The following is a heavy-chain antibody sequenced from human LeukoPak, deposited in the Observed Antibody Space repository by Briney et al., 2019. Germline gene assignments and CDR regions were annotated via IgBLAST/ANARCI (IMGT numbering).Heavy chain of an antibody. V-gene: IGHV3-21*04. D-gene: IGHD6-19*01. CDR2: ISSSSSYI. Sequence: PGGSLRLSCAASGFTFSSYSMNWVRQAPGKGLEWVSSISSSSSYIYYADSVKGRFTTSRDNSKNTLYLQMNGLRAEDTAVYYCAKDLAAVPGNKYFAYWGQGTLVTVSS. CDR1: GFTFSSYS. CDR3: AKDLAAVPGNKYFAY. J-gene: IGHJ4*02.